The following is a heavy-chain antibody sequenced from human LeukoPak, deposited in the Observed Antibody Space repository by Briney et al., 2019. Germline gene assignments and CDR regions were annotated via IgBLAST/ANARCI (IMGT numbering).Heavy chain of an antibody. V-gene: IGHV1-46*03. CDR1: GYTFTSYY. J-gene: IGHJ4*02. CDR3: ARGCYDILTGYCFDY. D-gene: IGHD3-9*01. Sequence: ASVKVSCKASGYTFTSYYMHWVRQAPGQGLEWMGMINPSGGSTSYAQKLQGRVTMTKDTYTSTVYMELSSLRPEDTAVYCCARGCYDILTGYCFDYWGQGTLVSVSS. CDR2: INPSGGST.